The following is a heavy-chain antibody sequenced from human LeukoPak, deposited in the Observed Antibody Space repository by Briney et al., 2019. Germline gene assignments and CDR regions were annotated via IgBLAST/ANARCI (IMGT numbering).Heavy chain of an antibody. CDR1: GYTFTGYY. V-gene: IGHV1-2*06. D-gene: IGHD3-3*01. Sequence: ASVKVSCKAYGYTFTGYYMHWVRQAPGQGLEWMGRINPNSGGTNYAQKFQGRVTMTRDTSISTAYMELSRLRSDDTAVYYCAREDYYDFWSGYYTYSYFDYLGQGTLVTVSS. CDR2: INPNSGGT. J-gene: IGHJ4*02. CDR3: AREDYYDFWSGYYTYSYFDY.